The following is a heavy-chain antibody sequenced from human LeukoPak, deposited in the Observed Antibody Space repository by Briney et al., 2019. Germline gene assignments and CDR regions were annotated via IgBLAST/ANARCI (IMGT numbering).Heavy chain of an antibody. V-gene: IGHV1-8*03. CDR2: MNPNSGNT. J-gene: IGHJ6*03. CDR1: GYSFTSYD. CDR3: ARVSSSSWYHEYYYYMDV. Sequence: GASVKVSCKASGYSFTSYDINWVRQATGQGLEWMGWMNPNSGNTGYAQKFQGRVTITRNTSISTAYMELSSLRSEDTAVYYCARVSSSSWYHEYYYYMDVWGKGTTVTVSS. D-gene: IGHD6-13*01.